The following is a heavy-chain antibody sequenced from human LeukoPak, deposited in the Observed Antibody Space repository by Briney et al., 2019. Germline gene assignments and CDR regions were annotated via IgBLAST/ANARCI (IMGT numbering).Heavy chain of an antibody. CDR3: ASLPTTVTTSGAFDI. J-gene: IGHJ3*02. D-gene: IGHD4-17*01. Sequence: SVKVSCKASGGTFSSYAISWVQQAPGQGLEWMGGIIPIFGTANYAQKFQGRVTITADESTSTAYMELSSLRSEDTAVYYCASLPTTVTTSGAFDIWGQGTMVTVSS. CDR1: GGTFSSYA. CDR2: IIPIFGTA. V-gene: IGHV1-69*13.